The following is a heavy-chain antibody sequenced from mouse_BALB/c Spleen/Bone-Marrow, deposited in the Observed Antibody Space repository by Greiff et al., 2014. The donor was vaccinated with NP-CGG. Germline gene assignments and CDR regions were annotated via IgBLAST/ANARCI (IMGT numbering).Heavy chain of an antibody. CDR2: ISTYSGNT. CDR1: GYTFTDYA. D-gene: IGHD2-14*01. J-gene: IGHJ3*01. V-gene: IGHV1-67*01. CDR3: ARGNRYDGAWFAY. Sequence: QVQLQQSGPELVRSGVSVKISCKGSGYTFTDYAMHWVRQSHAKSLEWIGVISTYSGNTNYNQKFKGKATMTVDKSSSTAYMELARLTSEDSAIYYCARGNRYDGAWFAYWGQGTLVTVSA.